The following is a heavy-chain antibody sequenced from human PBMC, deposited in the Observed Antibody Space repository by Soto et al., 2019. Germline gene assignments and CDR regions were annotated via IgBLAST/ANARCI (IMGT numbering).Heavy chain of an antibody. V-gene: IGHV4-31*03. D-gene: IGHD7-27*01. Sequence: QVQLQESGPGLVKPSQTLSLTCTVSGGSIGSGGYYWSWIRQHPGKGLEWIGYIYYSGSTYYNPSLKSRVTISVDTSKNQFSLKLSSVTAADTAVYYCARDSPLGMYVWYFDLWGRGTLVTVSS. CDR2: IYYSGST. CDR1: GGSIGSGGYY. CDR3: ARDSPLGMYVWYFDL. J-gene: IGHJ2*01.